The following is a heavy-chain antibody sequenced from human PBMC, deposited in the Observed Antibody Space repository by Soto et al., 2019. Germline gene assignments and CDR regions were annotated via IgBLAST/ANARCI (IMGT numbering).Heavy chain of an antibody. CDR2: ISGSGGST. CDR3: AKGYSSSWYRDRDFDY. D-gene: IGHD6-13*01. V-gene: IGHV3-23*01. Sequence: GGSLRLSCTASGFTLSSYAMSWVRQAPGKGLEWVSAISGSGGSTYYADSVKGRFTISRDYSKNTLYLQMNSLRAEDTAVYYCAKGYSSSWYRDRDFDYWGQGTLVTVSS. CDR1: GFTLSSYA. J-gene: IGHJ4*02.